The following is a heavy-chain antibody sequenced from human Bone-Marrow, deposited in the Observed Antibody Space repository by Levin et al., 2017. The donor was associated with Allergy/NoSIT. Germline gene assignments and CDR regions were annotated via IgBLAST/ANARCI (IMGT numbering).Heavy chain of an antibody. CDR2: IGDSGGRI. V-gene: IGHV3-23*01. Sequence: QAGGSLRLSCVVSGFTFSSDAMDWVRQAPGRGLEWVAGIGDSGGRIFYADSVKGRFTISRDNSKNTLSLQLNSLKVEDTALYYCANGGSQGYEWHDALGYWGRGTPVIVSS. D-gene: IGHD1-1*01. CDR3: ANGGSQGYEWHDALGY. CDR1: GFTFSSDA. J-gene: IGHJ4*02.